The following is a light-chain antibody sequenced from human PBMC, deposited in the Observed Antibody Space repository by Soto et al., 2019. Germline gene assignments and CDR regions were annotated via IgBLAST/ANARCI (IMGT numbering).Light chain of an antibody. CDR1: QSLLHSDGYNY. CDR2: LGS. J-gene: IGKJ1*01. CDR3: MQSLQMWT. V-gene: IGKV2-28*01. Sequence: DIVMTQSPLSLPVTPGESASMSCRSSQSLLHSDGYNYLERYLQKPGQPPQLLIYLGSNRASGVPDRFSGSGSGTDFTLQISRVEAEDVGIFYCMQSLQMWTFGQGTKVDIK.